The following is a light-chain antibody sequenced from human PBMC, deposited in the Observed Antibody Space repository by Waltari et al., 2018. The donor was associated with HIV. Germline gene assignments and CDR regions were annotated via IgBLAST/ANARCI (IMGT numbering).Light chain of an antibody. V-gene: IGKV4-1*01. CDR3: QQYYTIEST. Sequence: DIVMTQSPDSLAVSLGARATVTCTSSRTVLYNRNYLAWYQQKPGQAPKVLIYWASTRAFGVPDRFSGSGSGTDFSLTISRVQADDVAIYYCQQYYTIESTFGGGTKVEIK. CDR1: RTVLYNRNY. J-gene: IGKJ4*01. CDR2: WAS.